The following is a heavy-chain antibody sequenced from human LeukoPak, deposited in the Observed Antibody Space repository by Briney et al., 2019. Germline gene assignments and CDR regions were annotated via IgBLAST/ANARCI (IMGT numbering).Heavy chain of an antibody. CDR3: VFHCDSNGYYYPDVFDI. D-gene: IGHD3-22*01. V-gene: IGHV3-64D*09. CDR2: ISINGGST. CDR1: GFTFSTYA. Sequence: QAGGSLRLSCSASGFTFSTYAMHWVRQAPGKGLEYVSAISINGGSTNYADSVKGRFIISRDNSKNTLYLQMSSLRAEDTAVYYCVFHCDSNGYYYPDVFDIWGQGTMVTVSS. J-gene: IGHJ3*02.